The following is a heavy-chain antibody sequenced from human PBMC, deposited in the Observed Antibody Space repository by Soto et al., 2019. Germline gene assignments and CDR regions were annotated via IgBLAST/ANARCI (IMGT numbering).Heavy chain of an antibody. Sequence: QVQLVQSGAEVKKPGSSVKVSCKASGGTFSSYAISWVRQAPGQGLEWMGGIITIFGTANYAQKFQGRVTITADESTSSAYMDLSSLRSEDRAVYYCARGYYYDSSGYYSIAYYFDYWGQGTLVRVSS. V-gene: IGHV1-69*01. D-gene: IGHD3-22*01. J-gene: IGHJ4*02. CDR2: IITIFGTA. CDR1: GGTFSSYA. CDR3: ARGYYYDSSGYYSIAYYFDY.